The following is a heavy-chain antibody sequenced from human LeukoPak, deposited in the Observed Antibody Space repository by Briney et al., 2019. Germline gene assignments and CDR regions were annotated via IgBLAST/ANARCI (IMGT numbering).Heavy chain of an antibody. CDR2: INGDGSRA. Sequence: GGSLRPAYAASGCTFTDYYTPSVRQAPGQGFLWHSHINGDGSRAGYAGSVKGRLTISRDNAKNIVYQQMNSLRTEDTAVYYGARGTYPYASDNWGEGALVTDSS. V-gene: IGHV3-74*01. D-gene: IGHD2-2*01. CDR3: ARGTYPYASDN. J-gene: IGHJ4*02. CDR1: GCTFTDYY.